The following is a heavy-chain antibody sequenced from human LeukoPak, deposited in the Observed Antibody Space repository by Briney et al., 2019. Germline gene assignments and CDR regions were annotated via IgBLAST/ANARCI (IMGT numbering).Heavy chain of an antibody. CDR1: GYTFTGYY. Sequence: ASVKVSCKASGYTFTGYYMHWVRQAPGQGLEWMGWINPNSGGTNYAQKFQGRVTMTRDTSISTAYMELSRLRSDDTAVYYCARDLRLIVVVNDAFDIWGQGTMVTVSS. D-gene: IGHD3-22*01. CDR3: ARDLRLIVVVNDAFDI. V-gene: IGHV1-2*02. CDR2: INPNSGGT. J-gene: IGHJ3*02.